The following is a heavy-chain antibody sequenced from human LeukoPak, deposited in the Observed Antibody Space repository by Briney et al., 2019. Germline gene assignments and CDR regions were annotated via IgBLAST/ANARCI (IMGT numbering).Heavy chain of an antibody. CDR3: ARVSWGIAVAGPRGSYYYYMDV. V-gene: IGHV4-39*07. D-gene: IGHD6-19*01. Sequence: NPSETLSLTCTVSGGSISSSSYYWGWIRQPPGKGLEWIGSIYYSGSTNYNPSLKSRVTISVDTSKNQFSLKLSSVTAADTAVYYCARVSWGIAVAGPRGSYYYYMDVWGKGTTVTVSS. J-gene: IGHJ6*03. CDR2: IYYSGST. CDR1: GGSISSSSYY.